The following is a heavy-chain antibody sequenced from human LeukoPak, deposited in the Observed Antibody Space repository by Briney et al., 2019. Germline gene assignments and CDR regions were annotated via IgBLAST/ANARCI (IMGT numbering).Heavy chain of an antibody. V-gene: IGHV3-21*01. J-gene: IGHJ4*02. CDR2: ISSSSSYI. CDR3: ARVSTIDYGDYDY. Sequence: GGSLRLSCAASGFTFSSYSMNWVRQAPGKGLEWVSFISSSSSYIYYADSVKGRFTISRDNAKNSLYLQMNSLRAEDTAVYYCARVSTIDYGDYDYWGQGTLVTVSS. D-gene: IGHD4-17*01. CDR1: GFTFSSYS.